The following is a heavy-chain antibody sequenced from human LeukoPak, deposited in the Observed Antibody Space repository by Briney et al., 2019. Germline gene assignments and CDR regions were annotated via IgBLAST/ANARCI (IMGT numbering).Heavy chain of an antibody. Sequence: SETLSLTCTVSGGSISSYYWSWIRQPPGKGLEWIGYIYCSGSTNYNPSLKSRVTISVDTSKNQFSLKLSSVTAADTAVYYCARFLYYYDSSGYYRDWGQGTLVTVSS. V-gene: IGHV4-59*01. CDR3: ARFLYYYDSSGYYRD. D-gene: IGHD3-22*01. CDR2: IYCSGST. J-gene: IGHJ4*02. CDR1: GGSISSYY.